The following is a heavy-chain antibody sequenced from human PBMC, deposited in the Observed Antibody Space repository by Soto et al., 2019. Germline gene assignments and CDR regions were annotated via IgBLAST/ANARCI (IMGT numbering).Heavy chain of an antibody. V-gene: IGHV3-23*01. J-gene: IGHJ5*02. Sequence: AGVSLRLSCSAWGIPFIGYTMIFVQHATGNGLHLISAISGRGCSTYYAESVKGRYTISRDNSKNSLYLQMISLRAEDTAVYYCAKDVRIAAAGIFRRGWFDPWGQGTLVTVSS. CDR3: AKDVRIAAAGIFRRGWFDP. CDR2: ISGRGCST. D-gene: IGHD6-13*01. CDR1: GIPFIGYT.